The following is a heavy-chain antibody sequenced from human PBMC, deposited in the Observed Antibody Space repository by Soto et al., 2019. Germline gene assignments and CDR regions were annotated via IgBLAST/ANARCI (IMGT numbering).Heavy chain of an antibody. CDR1: GGSFSGYY. CDR2: INHSGST. CDR3: ARGLLGYSYGHDY. Sequence: QVQLQQWGAGLLKPSETLSLTCAVYGGSFSGYYWSWIRQPPGKGLEWIGEINHSGSTNYNPSLRSRVTISVDTSKNQFSLKLISVTAADTAVYYCARGLLGYSYGHDYWGQGTLVTVSS. J-gene: IGHJ4*02. D-gene: IGHD5-18*01. V-gene: IGHV4-34*01.